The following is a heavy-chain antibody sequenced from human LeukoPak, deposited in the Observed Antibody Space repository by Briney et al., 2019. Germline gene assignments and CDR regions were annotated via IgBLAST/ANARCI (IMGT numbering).Heavy chain of an antibody. J-gene: IGHJ4*02. V-gene: IGHV3-23*01. Sequence: GGSLRLSCAASGFTFSSHAMSWVRQAPGKGLEWVSGISVSGASTYYADSVKGRFTISRDNSKDTLYLQMSILRVEDTAVYYCAKDLAGNYGDYDLDYWGQGTLVTVSS. CDR2: ISVSGAST. D-gene: IGHD4-17*01. CDR3: AKDLAGNYGDYDLDY. CDR1: GFTFSSHA.